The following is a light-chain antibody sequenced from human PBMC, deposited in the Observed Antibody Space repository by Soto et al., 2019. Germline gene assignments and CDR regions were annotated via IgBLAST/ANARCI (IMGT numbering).Light chain of an antibody. V-gene: IGKV1-5*01. CDR1: QSISSW. J-gene: IGKJ4*01. Sequence: DIQMTQSPSTLSASVGDRVTITCRASQSISSWLAWYQQKPGKAPKLLIYDASSLESGVPSRFSGSGSGTEFTLTISSLQPDDFATYYCQQYNSYSPLTFCGGTNVDI. CDR2: DAS. CDR3: QQYNSYSPLT.